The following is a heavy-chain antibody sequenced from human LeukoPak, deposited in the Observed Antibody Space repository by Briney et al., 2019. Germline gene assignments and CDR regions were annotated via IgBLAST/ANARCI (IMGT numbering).Heavy chain of an antibody. CDR1: GGSISSGGYY. D-gene: IGHD2-2*01. J-gene: IGHJ3*02. CDR3: ARAPVVPAADAFDI. V-gene: IGHV4-31*03. Sequence: SQTLSLTCTVSGGSISSGGYYWSWIRQHPGKGLEWIGYIYYSGSTYYNPSPKSRVTISVDTSKNQFSLKLSSVTAADTAVYYCARAPVVPAADAFDIWGQGTMVTVSS. CDR2: IYYSGST.